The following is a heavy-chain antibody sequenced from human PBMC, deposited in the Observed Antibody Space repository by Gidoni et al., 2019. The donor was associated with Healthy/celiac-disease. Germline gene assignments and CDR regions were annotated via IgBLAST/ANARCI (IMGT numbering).Heavy chain of an antibody. CDR2: ISYDGSNK. J-gene: IGHJ6*02. CDR1: AFTFSSYG. V-gene: IGHV3-30*18. CDR3: AKDYSYYDYVWGSYRYEYYYGMDV. Sequence: QVQLVESGGGVVQPGRSLRLSCAASAFTFSSYGMHWVRQAPGKGLEWVAVISYDGSNKYYADSVKGRFTISRDNSKNTLYLQMNSLRAEDTAVYYCAKDYSYYDYVWGSYRYEYYYGMDVWGQGTTVTVSS. D-gene: IGHD3-16*02.